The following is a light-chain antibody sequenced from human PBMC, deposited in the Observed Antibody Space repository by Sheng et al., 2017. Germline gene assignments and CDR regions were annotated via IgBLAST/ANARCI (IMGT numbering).Light chain of an antibody. J-gene: IGKJ1*01. Sequence: IQMTQSPSSLSASVGDRVTITCQASQDINNYLNWYQQKPGKAPKRLIQAASTLQSGVPSRFSGSGSGTEFTLTISSLQPEDFATYYCLQNDNYPRTFGQGTKV. CDR2: AAS. CDR1: QDINNY. CDR3: LQNDNYPRT. V-gene: IGKV1-17*01.